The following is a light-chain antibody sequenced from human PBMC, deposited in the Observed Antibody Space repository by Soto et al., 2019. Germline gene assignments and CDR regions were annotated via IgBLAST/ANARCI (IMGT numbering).Light chain of an antibody. CDR3: AAWDDSLNGLL. J-gene: IGLJ2*01. Sequence: QSVLTQPPSASGTPGQRVTISCSGSSSNIGSHTVNWYQQLPGTAPKLLIYSNNQRPSGVPDRFSCSKSGTSASLAISGLQSEDEADYYCAAWDDSLNGLLFGGGTKLTVL. V-gene: IGLV1-44*01. CDR2: SNN. CDR1: SSNIGSHT.